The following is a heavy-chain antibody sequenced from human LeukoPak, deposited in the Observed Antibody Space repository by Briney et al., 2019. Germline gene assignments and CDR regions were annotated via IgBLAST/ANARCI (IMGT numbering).Heavy chain of an antibody. V-gene: IGHV4-59*08. J-gene: IGHJ4*02. Sequence: SETLSLTCTVPGGSISSYYWSWIRQPPGKGLEWIGHIYYSGSTHYNPSLKSRVTISVDTSKNQLSLKLSSVTAADTAVYYCARHVGNSGSGSYLTYFDYWGQGTLVTVSS. CDR2: IYYSGST. CDR1: GGSISSYY. D-gene: IGHD3-10*01. CDR3: ARHVGNSGSGSYLTYFDY.